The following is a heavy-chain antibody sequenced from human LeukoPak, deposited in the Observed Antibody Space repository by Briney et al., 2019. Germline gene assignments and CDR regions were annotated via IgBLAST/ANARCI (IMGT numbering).Heavy chain of an antibody. D-gene: IGHD3-10*01. CDR1: GFIFSSYS. V-gene: IGHV3-48*01. Sequence: PGGSLRLSCAASGFIFSSYSMNWVRQAPGKGLEWISYISDRSSTIFYADSVKGRFTISRDNARNSLYLQMNSLRGEDTAVYYCARDWRGYNIGEDYWGQGTLVTVSS. J-gene: IGHJ4*02. CDR2: ISDRSSTI. CDR3: ARDWRGYNIGEDY.